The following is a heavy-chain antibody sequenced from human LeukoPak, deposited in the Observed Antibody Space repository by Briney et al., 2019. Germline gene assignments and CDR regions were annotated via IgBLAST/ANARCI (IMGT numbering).Heavy chain of an antibody. D-gene: IGHD6-6*01. CDR2: ISGNGGNT. V-gene: IGHV3-64D*09. J-gene: IGHJ4*02. CDR1: GFTFSSYA. Sequence: GGSLRLSCSASGFTFSSYAMHWVRQAPGMGLEYVSAISGNGGNTYYADSLKGRFTISRDNSKNTLYLQMSSLRVEDTAVYYCVITSATGPLDYWGQGTLVTVSS. CDR3: VITSATGPLDY.